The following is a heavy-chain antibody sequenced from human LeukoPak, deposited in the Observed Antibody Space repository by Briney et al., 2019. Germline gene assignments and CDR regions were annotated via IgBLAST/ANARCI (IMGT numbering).Heavy chain of an antibody. D-gene: IGHD2-2*01. Sequence: PSQTLSLTCTVSGGSISSGGYYWSWIRQHPGKGLEWIGYIYYSGSTYHNPSLKSRVTISVDTSKNQFSLKLSSVTAADTAVYYCATSYPRYCSSTSCYFHYYGMDVWGQGTTVTVSS. CDR1: GGSISSGGYY. CDR2: IYYSGST. CDR3: ATSYPRYCSSTSCYFHYYGMDV. V-gene: IGHV4-31*03. J-gene: IGHJ6*02.